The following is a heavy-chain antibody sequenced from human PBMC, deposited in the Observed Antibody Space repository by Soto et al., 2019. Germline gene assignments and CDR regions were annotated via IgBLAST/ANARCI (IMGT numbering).Heavy chain of an antibody. V-gene: IGHV3-30*03. Sequence: GGSLRLSCAASGFTFNSYGMRWVRQGPGNGLEWVAFISYDSTKTYYADSVKGRFTISRDNSNSALYVQMNSLTGEDTAVYYCARTRSAWSDFHYYSLDVWGRGTTVTVSS. CDR3: ARTRSAWSDFHYYSLDV. J-gene: IGHJ6*02. CDR1: GFTFNSYG. D-gene: IGHD1-26*01. CDR2: ISYDSTKT.